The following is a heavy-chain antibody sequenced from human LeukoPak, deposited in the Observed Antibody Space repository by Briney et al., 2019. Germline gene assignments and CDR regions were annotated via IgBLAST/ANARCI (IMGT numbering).Heavy chain of an antibody. V-gene: IGHV3-23*01. CDR2: ISGSGGST. Sequence: GGSLRLSCAASGFTFSSYAMSWVRQAPGKGLEWVSAISGSGGSTYYADSVKGRFTIFRDNSKNTLYLQMNSLRAEDTAVYYCAKSSAPPGYSSSWYLNWGQGTLVTVSS. CDR1: GFTFSSYA. CDR3: AKSSAPPGYSSSWYLN. J-gene: IGHJ4*02. D-gene: IGHD6-13*01.